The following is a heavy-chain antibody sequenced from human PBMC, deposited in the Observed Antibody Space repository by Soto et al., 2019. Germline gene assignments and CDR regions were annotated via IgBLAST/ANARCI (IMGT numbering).Heavy chain of an antibody. CDR1: GYTFTNYG. Sequence: QVQLVQSGAEVKKPGASVKVSCKASGYTFTNYGITWVRQAPGQGLEWMGWISAYNGKTNYAQKLQGRVTMTTDTSTSTVYMELRSLRSDDTAVYYCARASVLLCFWDRDPWGQGTLVTVSA. V-gene: IGHV1-18*01. CDR2: ISAYNGKT. J-gene: IGHJ5*02. CDR3: ARASVLLCFWDRDP. D-gene: IGHD3-10*01.